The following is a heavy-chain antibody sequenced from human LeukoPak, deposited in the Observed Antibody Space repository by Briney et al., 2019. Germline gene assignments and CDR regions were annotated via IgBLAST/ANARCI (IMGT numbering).Heavy chain of an antibody. J-gene: IGHJ4*02. V-gene: IGHV1-2*02. D-gene: IGHD1-26*01. CDR2: INPNSGGT. CDR3: ARVLVVDSGSYYGY. CDR1: GYTLTGYY. Sequence: GASVKVSCKASGYTLTGYYMHWVRQAPGQGLEWMGWINPNSGGTNYAQKFQGRVTMTRDTSISTAYMELSWLRSDDTAFYYCARVLVVDSGSYYGYWGQGTLVTVSS.